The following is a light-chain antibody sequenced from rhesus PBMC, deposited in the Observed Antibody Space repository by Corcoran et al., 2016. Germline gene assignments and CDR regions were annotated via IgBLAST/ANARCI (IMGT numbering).Light chain of an antibody. CDR3: QQGNSIPPGT. CDR2: RTL. J-gene: IGKJ1*01. Sequence: EIVLTQSPTSMAVSQGERVTISCTASSSVSTSYLHWYQQKPGFPPRLLVYRTLSLASGVPARFSGSGSGTSYTLTISSREAEDAANYYWQQGNSIPPGTFGQGTKVEIK. CDR1: SSVSTS. V-gene: IGKV3-42*01.